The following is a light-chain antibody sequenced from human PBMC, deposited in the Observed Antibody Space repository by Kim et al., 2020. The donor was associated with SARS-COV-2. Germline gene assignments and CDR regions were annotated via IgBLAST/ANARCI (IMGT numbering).Light chain of an antibody. Sequence: QSVLTQPPSVSGAPGQRVTISCTGSSSNIGAGYDVHWYQQLPGTAPKLLIYGNSNRHSGVPDRFSGSKSGTSASLAITGLQAEDEADYYCQSYDSSLSAWVFGGGTQLTVL. J-gene: IGLJ3*02. V-gene: IGLV1-40*01. CDR1: SSNIGAGYD. CDR3: QSYDSSLSAWV. CDR2: GNS.